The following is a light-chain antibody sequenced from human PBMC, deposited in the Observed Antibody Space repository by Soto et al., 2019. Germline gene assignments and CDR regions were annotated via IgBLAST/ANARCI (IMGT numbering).Light chain of an antibody. V-gene: IGLV1-44*01. CDR1: SSNIGSNT. Sequence: QSVLTQPPSASGTPGQRVTISCSGSSSNIGSNTVNWYQQLPGTAHKLLIYSNNQRPSGVPDRFSGSKSGTSASLAISGLQPEDEADYYCAAWDDSLNGWVFGGGTKVTVL. CDR2: SNN. J-gene: IGLJ3*02. CDR3: AAWDDSLNGWV.